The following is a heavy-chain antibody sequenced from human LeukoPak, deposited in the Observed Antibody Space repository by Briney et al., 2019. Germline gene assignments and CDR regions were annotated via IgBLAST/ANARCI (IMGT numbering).Heavy chain of an antibody. CDR3: AKYNYYGSGSYYNDFDS. CDR2: ISRTGDRT. J-gene: IGHJ4*02. CDR1: GFTFTTYA. V-gene: IGHV3-23*01. D-gene: IGHD3-10*01. Sequence: PGGSLRLSCAASGFTFTTYAMSGVRQAPGKGLEWVSSISRTGDRTYYRDSVKGRFTISRDNSKNTLYLQMNRLRAEDTAIYYCAKYNYYGSGSYYNDFDSWGQGTLVTVSS.